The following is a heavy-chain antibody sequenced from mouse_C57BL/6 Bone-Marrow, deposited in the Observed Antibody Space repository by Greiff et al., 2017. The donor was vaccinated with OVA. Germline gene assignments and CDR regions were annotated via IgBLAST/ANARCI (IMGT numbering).Heavy chain of an antibody. V-gene: IGHV1-39*01. Sequence: VQLQQSGPELVKPGASVKISCKASGYSFTDYNMNWVKQSNGKSLEWIGVINPNYGTTRYNQKFKGKATLNVDQSSSTAYMQLNSLTSEDSAVYYCAFYYGSSYRYFDVWGTGTTVTVSS. CDR3: AFYYGSSYRYFDV. CDR1: GYSFTDYN. D-gene: IGHD1-1*01. CDR2: INPNYGTT. J-gene: IGHJ1*03.